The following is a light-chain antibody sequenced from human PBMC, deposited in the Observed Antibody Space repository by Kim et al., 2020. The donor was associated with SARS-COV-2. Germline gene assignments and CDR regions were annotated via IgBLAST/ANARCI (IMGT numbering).Light chain of an antibody. CDR3: ETWDSNRWV. CDR2: LEGSGSY. CDR1: SGHSSYI. Sequence: SVKLTCTLSSGHSSYIIAWHQQQPGKAPRYLMKLEGSGSYNKGSGVPDRFSGSSSGADRYLTISNLQSEDEADYYCETWDSNRWVFGGGTKLTVL. V-gene: IGLV4-60*03. J-gene: IGLJ3*02.